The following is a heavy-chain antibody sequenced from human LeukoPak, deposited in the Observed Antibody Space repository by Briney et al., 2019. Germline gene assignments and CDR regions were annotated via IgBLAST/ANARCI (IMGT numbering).Heavy chain of an antibody. CDR1: GYTFTSYY. CDR2: VNPSGGST. J-gene: IGHJ5*02. D-gene: IGHD3-9*01. CDR3: ARDLGYDILTGYSGNNWFDP. V-gene: IGHV1-46*01. Sequence: ASVTVSCKASGYTFTSYYIHWVRQAPGQGLEWMGIVNPSGGSTSYAQKFQGRVTMTRDTSTTTVYMELSSLRSEDTAVYYCARDLGYDILTGYSGNNWFDPWGQGTLVTVSS.